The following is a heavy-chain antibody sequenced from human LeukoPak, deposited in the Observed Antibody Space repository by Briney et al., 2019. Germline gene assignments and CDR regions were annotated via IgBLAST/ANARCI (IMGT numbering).Heavy chain of an antibody. CDR3: ARDRVGSGWPRPWYFEF. CDR2: MNLNTGAT. CDR1: GYTFTGYY. V-gene: IGHV1-2*07. J-gene: IGHJ4*02. Sequence: ASVKVSCKPSGYTFTGYYLHWVRQAPGQALEWMGWMNLNTGATAYSHNFQGRVAMSRDTSIGIAHMDLSSLTSDDTAVYYCARDRVGSGWPRPWYFEFWGQGTLVTVSS. D-gene: IGHD6-19*01.